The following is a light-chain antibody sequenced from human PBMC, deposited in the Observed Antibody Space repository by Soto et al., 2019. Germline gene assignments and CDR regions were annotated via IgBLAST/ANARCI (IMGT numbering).Light chain of an antibody. CDR1: QSLLHRNGYNY. V-gene: IGKV2-28*01. CDR3: MQALQTPLT. J-gene: IGKJ4*01. CDR2: LGS. Sequence: DIVMTQSLLSLPVSPGEPASISCRSSQSLLHRNGYNYLDWYLQKPGQSPQLLIHLGSNRASGVPDRFSGSGSGTDFTLKISRVEAEDVGVYYCMQALQTPLTFGGGTKVEIK.